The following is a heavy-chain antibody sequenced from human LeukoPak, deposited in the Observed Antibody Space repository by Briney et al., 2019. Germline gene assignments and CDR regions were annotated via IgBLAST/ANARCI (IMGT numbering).Heavy chain of an antibody. J-gene: IGHJ4*02. CDR3: ARSSAWAHFDN. V-gene: IGHV1-8*01. Sequence: ASVTVSCKASGYTFTSYDIIWVRQATGQGLEWMGWMNPNTGYTGYAHQFQGRITMTRNTAISTAYMDLSSPNSQDTAVYYCARSSAWAHFDNWGQGTLVSVSS. D-gene: IGHD2-15*01. CDR2: MNPNTGYT. CDR1: GYTFTSYD.